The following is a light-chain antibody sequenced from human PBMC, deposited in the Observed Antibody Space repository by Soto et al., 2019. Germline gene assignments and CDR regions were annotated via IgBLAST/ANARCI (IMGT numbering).Light chain of an antibody. V-gene: IGKV3-15*01. CDR2: DVS. CDR1: QGVTTN. Sequence: EMVVTQSPSTLFLSPVGXXSLSFMAGQGVTTNFAWYQQKSGQSPRLLIYDVSHRATGVPARFSGTGSETDFTLTISGLQSEDSAVYFCQQYNNWPFSFGQGTRLAVK. CDR3: QQYNNWPFS. J-gene: IGKJ5*01.